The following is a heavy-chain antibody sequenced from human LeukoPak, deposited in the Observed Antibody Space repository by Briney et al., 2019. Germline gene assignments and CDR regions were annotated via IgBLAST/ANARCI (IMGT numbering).Heavy chain of an antibody. CDR2: ISSSSSTI. J-gene: IGHJ5*02. V-gene: IGHV3-48*01. CDR1: GFTVSRTY. CDR3: ARPRVGATGWFDP. Sequence: GGSLRLSCAASGFTVSRTYMSWVRQAPGKGLEWVSYISSSSSTIYYADSVKGRFTISRDNSKNSLYLQMNSLRAEDTAVYYCARPRVGATGWFDPWGQGTLVTVSS. D-gene: IGHD1-26*01.